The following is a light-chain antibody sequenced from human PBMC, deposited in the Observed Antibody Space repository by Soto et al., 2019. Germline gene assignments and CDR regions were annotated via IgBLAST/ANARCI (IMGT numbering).Light chain of an antibody. J-gene: IGKJ1*01. Sequence: IQLTQSPSSLSASVGDRVTITCRASPAIASFLAWYQQKPGTAPKLLIYGASTLQSGVPSRFSGSRSRTDYTLTIASLQPEDFANYYCQQLNGSPWTFGQGTKVEIK. CDR3: QQLNGSPWT. CDR1: PAIASF. V-gene: IGKV1-9*01. CDR2: GAS.